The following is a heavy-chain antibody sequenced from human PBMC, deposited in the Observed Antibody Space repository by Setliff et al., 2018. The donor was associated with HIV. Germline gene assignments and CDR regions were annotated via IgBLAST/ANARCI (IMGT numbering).Heavy chain of an antibody. J-gene: IGHJ4*02. D-gene: IGHD3-16*01. V-gene: IGHV3-7*01. CDR1: GFTVSSNY. Sequence: PGGSLRLSCAASGFTVSSNYMTWVRQAPGKGPEWLANINRDGSAKAYVDSVKGRFSISRDNAKNSVYLQMNSLRAEDTAVYYCARDEATGGVDYWGQGTLVTVSS. CDR2: INRDGSAK. CDR3: ARDEATGGVDY.